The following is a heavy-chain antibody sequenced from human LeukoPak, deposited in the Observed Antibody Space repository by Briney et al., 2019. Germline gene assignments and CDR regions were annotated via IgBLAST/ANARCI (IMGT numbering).Heavy chain of an antibody. CDR2: INPNSGGT. D-gene: IGHD3-10*01. J-gene: IGHJ3*02. Sequence: GASVKVSCKASGYTFTGYYMHWVRQAPGQGLEWMGWINPNSGGTNYAQKFQGRVTMTRDTSISTAYMELSRLRSDDTAVYYCVRGFGDLEDAFDIWGQGTMVTVSS. CDR3: VRGFGDLEDAFDI. CDR1: GYTFTGYY. V-gene: IGHV1-2*02.